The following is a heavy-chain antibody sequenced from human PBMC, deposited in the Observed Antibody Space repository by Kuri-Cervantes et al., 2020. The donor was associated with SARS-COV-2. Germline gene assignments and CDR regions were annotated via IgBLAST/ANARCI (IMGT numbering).Heavy chain of an antibody. CDR3: SRLSTVTDNYCMDV. CDR1: GGSFSGYY. CDR2: INHSGSA. J-gene: IGHJ6*02. Sequence: GSLRLSCAVYGGSFSGYYWSWSRQPPGKGLEWSGEINHSGSANYNPSLTRRVTISVDTSKHQFSLKLSSVTAAATAVYYCSRLSTVTDNYCMDVWGQGTTGTVSS. D-gene: IGHD4-17*01. V-gene: IGHV4-34*01.